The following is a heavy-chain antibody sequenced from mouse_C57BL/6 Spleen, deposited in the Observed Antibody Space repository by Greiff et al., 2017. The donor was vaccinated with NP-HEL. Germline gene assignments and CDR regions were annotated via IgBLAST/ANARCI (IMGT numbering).Heavy chain of an antibody. Sequence: QVHVKQPGAELVRPGTSVKLSCKASGYTFTSYWMHWVKQRPGQGLEWIGVIDPSDSYTNYNQKFKGKATLTVDTSSSTAYMQLSSLTSEDSAVYYCATAPWFAYWGQGTLVTVSA. CDR2: IDPSDSYT. CDR1: GYTFTSYW. V-gene: IGHV1-59*01. J-gene: IGHJ3*01. CDR3: ATAPWFAY.